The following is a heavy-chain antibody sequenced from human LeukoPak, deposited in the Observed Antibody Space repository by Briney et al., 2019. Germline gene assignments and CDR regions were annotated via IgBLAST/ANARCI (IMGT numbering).Heavy chain of an antibody. Sequence: ASVKVSCKASGYTFTSYGISWVRQAPGQGLEWMGWISAYNGNTNYAQKFQGRVTMTRDTSISTAYMELSRLRSDDTAVYYCARDTPDIVATFFDYWGQGTLVTVSS. CDR1: GYTFTSYG. CDR3: ARDTPDIVATFFDY. V-gene: IGHV1-18*01. D-gene: IGHD5-12*01. CDR2: ISAYNGNT. J-gene: IGHJ4*02.